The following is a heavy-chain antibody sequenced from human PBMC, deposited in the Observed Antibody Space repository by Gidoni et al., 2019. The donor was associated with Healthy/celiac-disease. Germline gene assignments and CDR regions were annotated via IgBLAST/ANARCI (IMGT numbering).Heavy chain of an antibody. D-gene: IGHD6-19*01. CDR3: ARDSIAVAGTEGLDY. J-gene: IGHJ4*02. CDR2: IWYDGSNK. CDR1: GFTLRSYG. V-gene: IGHV3-33*01. Sequence: QVQLVESGGGVVQPGRSLRLSCAASGFTLRSYGMHWVRQAPGKGLEWVAVIWYDGSNKYYADSVKGRFTISRDNSENTLYLQMNSLRAEDTAVYYCARDSIAVAGTEGLDYWGQGTLVTVSS.